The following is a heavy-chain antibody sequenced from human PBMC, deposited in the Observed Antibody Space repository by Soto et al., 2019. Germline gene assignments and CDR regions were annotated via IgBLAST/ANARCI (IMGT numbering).Heavy chain of an antibody. D-gene: IGHD5-12*01. CDR1: GYTFTSYG. CDR3: ARDHSKVDIVAKGWFDP. J-gene: IGHJ5*02. V-gene: IGHV1-18*01. CDR2: ISAYNGNT. Sequence: ASVKVSCKASGYTFTSYGISWVRQAPGQGLEWMGWISAYNGNTNYAQKLQGRVTMTTDTSTSTAYMELRSLRSDDTAVYYCARDHSKVDIVAKGWFDPWGQGTLVTVSS.